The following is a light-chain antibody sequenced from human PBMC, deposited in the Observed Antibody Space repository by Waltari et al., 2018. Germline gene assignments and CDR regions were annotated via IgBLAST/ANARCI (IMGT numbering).Light chain of an antibody. V-gene: IGKV1-39*01. Sequence: QLTQSPSSLSASVGDRVTIPCRAPQNIGSYLAWYQQKPGKAPSLLIYGASTLQSGVSSRFSGSGSATRFTLTINSLQPEDFATYYCQQSYNTPWTFGQGTKVEIK. CDR3: QQSYNTPWT. CDR1: QNIGSY. CDR2: GAS. J-gene: IGKJ1*01.